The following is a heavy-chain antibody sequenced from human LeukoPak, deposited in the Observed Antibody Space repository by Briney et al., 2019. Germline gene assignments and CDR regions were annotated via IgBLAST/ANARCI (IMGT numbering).Heavy chain of an antibody. CDR2: IYHSGST. D-gene: IGHD5-12*01. CDR1: GGPIRNGNYY. CDR3: ARDRNSGYEFDY. V-gene: IGHV4-30-4*01. Sequence: KASQTLSLTCTVSGGPIRNGNYYWSWIRQPPGKGLEWIGNIYHSGSTDYNPSLKSRVTMSVDTSKNQFSLNLSSVTAADTAVYYCARDRNSGYEFDYWGLGTLVTVSS. J-gene: IGHJ4*02.